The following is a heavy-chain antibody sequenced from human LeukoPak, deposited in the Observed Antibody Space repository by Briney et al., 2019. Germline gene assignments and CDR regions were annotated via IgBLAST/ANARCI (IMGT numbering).Heavy chain of an antibody. CDR3: AKDILRGYRYPDQCDI. CDR1: GFTFSSYA. Sequence: GGSLTLSCAASGFTFSSYAMSWVRQAPGKGLEWVSAISCSGGSTYYADSVKGRFTITRDNSKNTLYLQMNSLRAEDTAVYDCAKDILRGYRYPDQCDIWGQGTMVTVSS. D-gene: IGHD2-21*01. V-gene: IGHV3-23*01. J-gene: IGHJ3*02. CDR2: ISCSGGST.